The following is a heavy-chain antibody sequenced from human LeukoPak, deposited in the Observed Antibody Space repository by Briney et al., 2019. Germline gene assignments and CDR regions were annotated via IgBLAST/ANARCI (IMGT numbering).Heavy chain of an antibody. J-gene: IGHJ6*02. CDR2: IYYSGST. V-gene: IGHV4-59*01. Sequence: KPSETLSLTCTVSGGSISGYYWSWLRQSPGKGLEWIGYIYYSGSTRYNPSLESRVTISVDTSKNQFSLNLSSVTAADTALYYCARERGHLDYSSGWSPGGLNYYGMDVWGQGTTVTVS. D-gene: IGHD6-19*01. CDR3: ARERGHLDYSSGWSPGGLNYYGMDV. CDR1: GGSISGYY.